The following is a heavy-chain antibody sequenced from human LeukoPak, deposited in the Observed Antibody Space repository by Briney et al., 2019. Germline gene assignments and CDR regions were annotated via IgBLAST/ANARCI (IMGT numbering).Heavy chain of an antibody. CDR1: GFTFSSYA. V-gene: IGHV3-23*01. CDR2: ISGSGGST. CDR3: AKATGRYCSSTSCLASDY. D-gene: IGHD2-2*01. J-gene: IGHJ4*02. Sequence: PGGSLRLTCAASGFTFSSYAMSWVRQAPGKGLEWVSAISGSGGSTYYADSVKGRFTISRDNSKNTLYLQMNSLRAEDTAVYYCAKATGRYCSSTSCLASDYWGQGTLVTVSS.